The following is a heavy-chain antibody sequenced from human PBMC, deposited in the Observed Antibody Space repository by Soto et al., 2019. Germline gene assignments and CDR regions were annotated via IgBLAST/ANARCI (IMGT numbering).Heavy chain of an antibody. CDR3: ARLGAVAALFDY. J-gene: IGHJ4*02. Sequence: QLQLQASVPGLLKPSETLSLTCTVSGGSISSSSYYWGWIRQPPGKGLEWIGSIYYSGSTYYNPSHKSRVTISVDTSKNQFSLKLSSVTAADTAVYYCARLGAVAALFDYWGQGTLVTVSS. CDR1: GGSISSSSYY. D-gene: IGHD6-19*01. CDR2: IYYSGST. V-gene: IGHV4-39*01.